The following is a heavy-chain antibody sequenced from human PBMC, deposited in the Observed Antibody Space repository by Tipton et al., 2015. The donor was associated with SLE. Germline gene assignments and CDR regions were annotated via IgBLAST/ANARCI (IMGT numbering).Heavy chain of an antibody. Sequence: QSGPEVKKPGSSVKVSCKASGGTFSSYAISWVRQAPGQGLEWMGRIIPIFGTANYAQKFQGRVTITRDTSASTAYMELTRLRSEDTAVYYCARGGGGGSGRWGDYYYGMDVWGQGTTVTVSS. CDR1: GGTFSSYA. CDR2: IIPIFGTA. CDR3: ARGGGGGSGRWGDYYYGMDV. J-gene: IGHJ6*02. D-gene: IGHD6-19*01. V-gene: IGHV1-69*05.